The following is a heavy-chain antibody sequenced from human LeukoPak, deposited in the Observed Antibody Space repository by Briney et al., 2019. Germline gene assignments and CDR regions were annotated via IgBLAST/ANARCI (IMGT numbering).Heavy chain of an antibody. CDR1: GFTFTGYY. CDR2: INPNSGVT. D-gene: IGHD5-18*01. J-gene: IGHJ4*02. CDR3: ARVQLWSGGYYFDY. Sequence: ASVKVSCKASGFTFTGYYLHWVRQAPGQGLEWMGWINPNSGVTNYAQKFQGRVTMTRDTSISTAYMELSRLRSDDTAVYYCARVQLWSGGYYFDYWGQGTLVTVSS. V-gene: IGHV1-2*02.